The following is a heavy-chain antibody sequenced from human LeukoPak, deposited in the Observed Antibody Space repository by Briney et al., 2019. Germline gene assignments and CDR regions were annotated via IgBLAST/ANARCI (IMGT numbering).Heavy chain of an antibody. CDR1: GGSISSGGYY. CDR2: IYYSGST. J-gene: IGHJ6*02. D-gene: IGHD6-19*01. V-gene: IGHV4-31*03. CDR3: TTEGVAGTFGGYYYYGMDV. Sequence: SETLSLTCTVSGGSISSGGYYWSWIRQHPGKGLEWIGYIYYSGSTYYNPSLKSRVTISVDTSKNQFSLKLSPVTAADTAVYYCTTEGVAGTFGGYYYYGMDVWGQGTTVTVSS.